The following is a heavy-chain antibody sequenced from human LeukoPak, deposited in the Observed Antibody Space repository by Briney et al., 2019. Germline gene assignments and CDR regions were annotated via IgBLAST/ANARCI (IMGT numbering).Heavy chain of an antibody. J-gene: IGHJ4*02. CDR1: GYSFTSYW. CDR3: ARRDYDILTGYYNYFDY. Sequence: GESLKISCKGSGYSFTSYWIGWVRQMPGKGLEWMGIIYPGDSGTRYSPSFQGQVTISADKSISTAYLQWSSLKASDTAMYYCARRDYDILTGYYNYFDYWGQGTLVTVSS. V-gene: IGHV5-51*01. CDR2: IYPGDSGT. D-gene: IGHD3-9*01.